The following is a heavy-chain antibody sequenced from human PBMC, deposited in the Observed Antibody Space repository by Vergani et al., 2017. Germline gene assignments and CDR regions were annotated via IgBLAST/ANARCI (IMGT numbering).Heavy chain of an antibody. CDR2: FYTGGGT. CDR3: ARDPLYSNTWPFLLLEMDV. V-gene: IGHV4-61*02. D-gene: IGHD6-13*01. J-gene: IGHJ6*02. Sequence: QVQLQESGPGLVRPSQTLSLTCTVSGAPISSGSYYWSWFRQPAGKRLEWIGRFYTGGGTNYNPSLKSRVTISVDTSKNQFSLQLSSVTAADTAVYYCARDPLYSNTWPFLLLEMDVWGQGTTVTVSS. CDR1: GAPISSGSYY.